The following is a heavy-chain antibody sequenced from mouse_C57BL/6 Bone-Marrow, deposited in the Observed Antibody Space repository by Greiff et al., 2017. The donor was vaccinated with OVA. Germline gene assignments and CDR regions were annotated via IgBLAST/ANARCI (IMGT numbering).Heavy chain of an antibody. CDR3: AKRGYYAMDY. V-gene: IGHV1-55*01. J-gene: IGHJ4*01. CDR2: IYPGSGST. CDR1: GYTFTSYW. Sequence: QVQLQQPGAELVKPGASVKMSCKASGYTFTSYWITWVKQRPGQGLEWIGDIYPGSGSTNYTEKFKSKATLTVDTSSSTAYMQLNSLTSADSAVYYCAKRGYYAMDYWGQGTSVTVSS.